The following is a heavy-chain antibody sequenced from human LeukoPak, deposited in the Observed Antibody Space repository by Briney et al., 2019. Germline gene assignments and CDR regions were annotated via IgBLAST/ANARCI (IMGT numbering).Heavy chain of an antibody. D-gene: IGHD3-10*01. V-gene: IGHV3-74*01. J-gene: IGHJ4*02. Sequence: GGSLRLSCAASGFSFSSYWMHWVRQAPGKGLVWVSRINSDGSSTSYADSVKGRFTISRDNAKNTLYLQMNSLRAEDTAVYYCARVYYYGSGNPFPFDYWGQGTLVTVSS. CDR3: ARVYYYGSGNPFPFDY. CDR1: GFSFSSYW. CDR2: INSDGSST.